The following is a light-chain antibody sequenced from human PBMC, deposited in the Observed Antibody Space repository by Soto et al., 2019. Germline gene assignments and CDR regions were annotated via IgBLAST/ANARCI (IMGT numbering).Light chain of an antibody. CDR2: GAS. CDR3: QHYNSWLRT. Sequence: EIVMTQSPATLSVSPGERATFSCRASQSVGSNLAWYQQKPGQAPRLLIYGASTRAAGIPARFSGSGSGTEFTLTISSLQSEDFAVYYCQHYNSWLRTFGQGTKLEIK. J-gene: IGKJ2*01. CDR1: QSVGSN. V-gene: IGKV3-15*01.